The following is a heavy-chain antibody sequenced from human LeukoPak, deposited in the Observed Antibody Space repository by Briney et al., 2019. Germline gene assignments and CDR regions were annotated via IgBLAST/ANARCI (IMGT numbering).Heavy chain of an antibody. CDR3: ARGQYHLLYWYFDL. V-gene: IGHV4-4*07. CDR1: GGSISSYY. Sequence: SETLSLTCTVSGGSISSYYWSWIRQPAGKGLEWIGRIYSSGSTNYNPSLKSRVTMSVDTSKNQFPLKLSSVTAADTAVYYCARGQYHLLYWYFDLWGRGTLVTVSS. CDR2: IYSSGST. D-gene: IGHD2-2*01. J-gene: IGHJ2*01.